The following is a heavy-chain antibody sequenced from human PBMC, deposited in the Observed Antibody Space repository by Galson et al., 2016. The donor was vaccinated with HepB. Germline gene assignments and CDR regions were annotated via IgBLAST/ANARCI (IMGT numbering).Heavy chain of an antibody. J-gene: IGHJ6*02. CDR2: ISYDGNNK. V-gene: IGHV3-30*04. CDR3: ARDFPYSSSSPYYGMDV. CDR1: GFTFSSYA. D-gene: IGHD6-6*01. Sequence: SLRLSCAASGFTFSSYAMHWVRQAPGKGLEWVAVISYDGNNKFYADSVKGRFTISRDNSKSTLYLQMNSLRPEDTAVYYCARDFPYSSSSPYYGMDVWGQGTTVTVSS.